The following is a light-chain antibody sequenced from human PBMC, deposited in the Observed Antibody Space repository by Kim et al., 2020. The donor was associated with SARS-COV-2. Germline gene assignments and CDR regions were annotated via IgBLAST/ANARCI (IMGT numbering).Light chain of an antibody. V-gene: IGLV2-8*01. J-gene: IGLJ2*01. Sequence: QSALTQPPSASGSPGQSVTISCTGTSSDVGGYNYVSWYQQHPGKAPKLMIYEVTKRPSGVPDRFSGSKSGNTASLTVSGLQADDEANYYCTAYAGGNNLFFGGGTQLTVL. CDR3: TAYAGGNNLF. CDR2: EVT. CDR1: SSDVGGYNY.